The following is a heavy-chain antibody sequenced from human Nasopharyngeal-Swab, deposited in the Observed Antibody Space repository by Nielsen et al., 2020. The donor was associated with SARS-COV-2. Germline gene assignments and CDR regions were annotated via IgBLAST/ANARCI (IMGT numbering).Heavy chain of an antibody. CDR3: ARYNWNVPALGYYYGMDV. V-gene: IGHV1-69*02. CDR2: IIPILGIA. Sequence: WVGQAPGQGREWMGRIIPILGIANYAQKFQGRVTITADKSTSTAYMELSSLRSEDTAVYYCARYNWNVPALGYYYGMDVWGQGTTVTVSS. D-gene: IGHD1-1*01. J-gene: IGHJ6*02.